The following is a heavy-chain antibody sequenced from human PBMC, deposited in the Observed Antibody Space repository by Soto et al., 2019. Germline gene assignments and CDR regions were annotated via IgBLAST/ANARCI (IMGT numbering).Heavy chain of an antibody. Sequence: SETLSLTCTVSGGSISSSSCYWGWIRQSPGKGLEWIGSIYYSGSTYYNPSLKSRVTISVDTSKNQFSMKLSSVTAADSAVDYCARYDFAYYYYGMDVWGQGTTVTVSS. CDR1: GGSISSSSCY. D-gene: IGHD3-3*01. CDR2: IYYSGST. J-gene: IGHJ6*02. CDR3: ARYDFAYYYYGMDV. V-gene: IGHV4-39*01.